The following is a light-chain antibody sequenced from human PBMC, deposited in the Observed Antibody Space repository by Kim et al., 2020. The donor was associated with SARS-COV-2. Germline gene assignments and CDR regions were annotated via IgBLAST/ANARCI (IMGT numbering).Light chain of an antibody. V-gene: IGLV1-40*01. CDR1: NSNLGAGYD. CDR3: QSFDSRLTMHI. J-gene: IGLJ1*01. Sequence: QSVLTQPPSVSGTPGQRITISCTGSNSNLGAGYDVHWYQQLPGTAPKLLIYANNNRPSGVPDRVSGYKSDTSASLVITGLQADDEGDYYCQSFDSRLTMHIFGGGTKVTVL. CDR2: ANN.